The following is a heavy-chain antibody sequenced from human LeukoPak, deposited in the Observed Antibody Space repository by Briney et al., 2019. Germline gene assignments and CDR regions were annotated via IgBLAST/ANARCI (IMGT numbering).Heavy chain of an antibody. D-gene: IGHD2-15*01. V-gene: IGHV3-7*05. CDR3: ARVNRFSSGSGGLHFDY. Sequence: GGSLRLSCVASGFTFSDYWMSWVRQAPGKALEWVANIKQDGSEKYYVDSVKGRFTISRDNAKNSLDLQMNSLGAEDTAVYYCARVNRFSSGSGGLHFDYWGQGALVPVSS. CDR1: GFTFSDYW. CDR2: IKQDGSEK. J-gene: IGHJ4*02.